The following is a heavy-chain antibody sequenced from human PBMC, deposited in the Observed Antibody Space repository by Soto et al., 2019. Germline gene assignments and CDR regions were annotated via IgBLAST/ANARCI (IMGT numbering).Heavy chain of an antibody. D-gene: IGHD3-16*01. CDR1: GYTFTSYY. J-gene: IGHJ4*02. Sequence: VASVKVSCKASGYTFTSYYLHWVRQAPGQGLEWMGIINPSGGGTSYAQKFQSRVTMTIDSSTSTVYMELSSLISGDTAVYYCTRDRGTSMITKLFDYWGQGTLVTVS. CDR3: TRDRGTSMITKLFDY. CDR2: INPSGGGT. V-gene: IGHV1-46*03.